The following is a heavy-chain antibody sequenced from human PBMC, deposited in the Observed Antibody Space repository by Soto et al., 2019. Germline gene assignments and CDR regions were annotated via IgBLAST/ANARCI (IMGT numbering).Heavy chain of an antibody. V-gene: IGHV3-21*01. CDR2: ISSSTSYM. Sequence: NPGGSLRLSCAASGFTFSSYSMNWVRQAPGKGLEWVSSISSSTSYMYYADSVKGRFTISRDNARNSLYLQMNSLRAEDTAVYYCARFRRDGYNLDYWGQGTLVTVSS. J-gene: IGHJ4*02. D-gene: IGHD5-12*01. CDR1: GFTFSSYS. CDR3: ARFRRDGYNLDY.